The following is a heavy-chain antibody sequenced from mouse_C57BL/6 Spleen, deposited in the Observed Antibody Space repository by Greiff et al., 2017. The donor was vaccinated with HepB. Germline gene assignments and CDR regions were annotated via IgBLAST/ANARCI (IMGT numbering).Heavy chain of an antibody. Sequence: QVQLQQPGAELVKPGASVKLSCKASGYTFTSYWMHWVKQRPGQGLEWIGMIHPNSGSTNYNEKFKSKATLTVDKSSSTAYMQLSSLTSEDSAVYYCARSPYGSRDWFDYWGQGTTLTVSS. D-gene: IGHD1-1*01. CDR3: ARSPYGSRDWFDY. V-gene: IGHV1-64*01. J-gene: IGHJ2*01. CDR1: GYTFTSYW. CDR2: IHPNSGST.